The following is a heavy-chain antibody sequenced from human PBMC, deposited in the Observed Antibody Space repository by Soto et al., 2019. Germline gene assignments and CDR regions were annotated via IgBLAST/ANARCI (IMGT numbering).Heavy chain of an antibody. CDR2: IYHSGST. Sequence: PSETLSLTCAVSGGSISSSNWWTWVRQPPGKGLEWIGEIYHSGSTNYNPSLKSRVTISVDKSTNQFSLNLTSVTAADTAVHYCASWGRYCSSASCFDSYFDYWGLGTLVTVSS. CDR1: GGSISSSNW. J-gene: IGHJ4*02. V-gene: IGHV4-4*02. CDR3: ASWGRYCSSASCFDSYFDY. D-gene: IGHD2-2*01.